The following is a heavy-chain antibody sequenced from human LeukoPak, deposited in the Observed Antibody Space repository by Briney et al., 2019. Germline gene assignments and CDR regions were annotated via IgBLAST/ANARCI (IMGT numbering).Heavy chain of an antibody. CDR3: ARDQEGFDY. J-gene: IGHJ4*02. V-gene: IGHV1-46*01. CDR2: IYPRDGST. Sequence: ASVKVSCRASGYTFTSNYIHWVRQAPGQGLEWMGMIYPRDGSTSYAQKFQGRATVTRDTSTSTVHMELSGLRSEDTAVYYCARDQEGFDYWGQGTLVTVSS. CDR1: GYTFTSNY.